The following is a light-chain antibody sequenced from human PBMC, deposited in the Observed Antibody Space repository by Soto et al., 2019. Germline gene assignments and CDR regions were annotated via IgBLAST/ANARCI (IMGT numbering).Light chain of an antibody. Sequence: QSALTQPASVSGSPGQSITISCTGTSSDVGAYNFVSWYQQYPGKAPKLMVYEVSNRPSGVSNRFSGSKSGNTASLTISGLQAEDEADYYCTSFTTSNTWVFGGGIKLTVL. CDR3: TSFTTSNTWV. V-gene: IGLV2-14*01. CDR1: SSDVGAYNF. J-gene: IGLJ3*02. CDR2: EVS.